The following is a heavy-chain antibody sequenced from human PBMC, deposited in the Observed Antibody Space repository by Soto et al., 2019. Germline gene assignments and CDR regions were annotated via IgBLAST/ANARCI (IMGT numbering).Heavy chain of an antibody. J-gene: IGHJ6*03. Sequence: SETLSLTCTVSGGSISGSSYYWGWIRQPPGKGLEWIGSIYYSGSTYYNPSLKSRVTISVDTSKNQFSLKLSSVTAADTAFYYCARHPSSSWAYYYYMDVWGKGTTVTVSS. V-gene: IGHV4-39*01. CDR2: IYYSGST. CDR3: ARHPSSSWAYYYYMDV. D-gene: IGHD6-6*01. CDR1: GGSISGSSYY.